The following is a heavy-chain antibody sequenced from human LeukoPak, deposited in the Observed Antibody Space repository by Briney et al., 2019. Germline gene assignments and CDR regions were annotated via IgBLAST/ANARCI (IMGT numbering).Heavy chain of an antibody. V-gene: IGHV4-39*01. J-gene: IGHJ1*01. CDR1: GDSVSRSDSY. Sequence: KPSETPSLTCSVSGDSVSRSDSYWDWIRQPPGKGLEWIGTIYYSGRTYYSPSLKRRVTMSVDPSNNQFSLNLRSVTAADTAVYYCARRRYYDGSGYLEWGQGTLLSVSS. CDR2: IYYSGRT. CDR3: ARRRYYDGSGYLE. D-gene: IGHD3-22*01.